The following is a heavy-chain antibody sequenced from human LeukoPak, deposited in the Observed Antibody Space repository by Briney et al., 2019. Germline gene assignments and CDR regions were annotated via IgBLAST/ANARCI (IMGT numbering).Heavy chain of an antibody. CDR3: ARDYGDYGEVGY. V-gene: IGHV4-4*08. D-gene: IGHD4-17*01. J-gene: IGHJ4*02. Sequence: SETLSLTCTVSGGSISSYYWSWIRQPPGKGLEWIGYIYYSGSTYYNPSLKSRVTISVDTSKNQFSLKLSSVTAADTAVYYCARDYGDYGEVGYWGQGTLVTVSS. CDR2: IYYSGST. CDR1: GGSISSYY.